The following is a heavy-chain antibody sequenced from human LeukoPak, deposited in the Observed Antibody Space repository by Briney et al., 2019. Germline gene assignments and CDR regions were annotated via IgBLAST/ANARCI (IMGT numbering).Heavy chain of an antibody. J-gene: IGHJ4*02. D-gene: IGHD4-17*01. CDR3: EVYGDPTRDY. Sequence: GGSLRLSCAASGFTFSSYRMNWVRQAPGKGLEWVSYISSSSSTIYYADSMKGRFTISRDNAKNSLYLQMNSLRAEDTAVYYCEVYGDPTRDYWGQGTLVTVSS. V-gene: IGHV3-48*01. CDR1: GFTFSSYR. CDR2: ISSSSSTI.